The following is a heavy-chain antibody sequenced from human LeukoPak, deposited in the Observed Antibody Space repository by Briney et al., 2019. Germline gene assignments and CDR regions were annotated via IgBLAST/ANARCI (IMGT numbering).Heavy chain of an antibody. CDR3: AKEPARVGATGLIDY. CDR2: ISSNGGST. J-gene: IGHJ4*02. V-gene: IGHV3-64*01. Sequence: GGSLRLSCAASGFTFSTYAIHWVRQAPGKGLEYVSAISSNGGSTFYANSVKGRFIVSRDNSKNTLYLQMNSLRAEDTAVYYCAKEPARVGATGLIDYWGQGTLVTVSS. CDR1: GFTFSTYA. D-gene: IGHD1-26*01.